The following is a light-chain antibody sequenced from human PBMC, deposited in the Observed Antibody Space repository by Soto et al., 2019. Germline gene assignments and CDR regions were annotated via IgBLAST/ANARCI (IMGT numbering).Light chain of an antibody. V-gene: IGKV1-33*01. CDR2: HAS. Sequence: DLQMTQSPSSLSASVGDRVTITCQASQDISNYLNWYQQKPGKAPNLLIYHASNLETGVPSRFSGSGSGTDFTFTISSLQPEDIATYYCQQYDNLPSYTFGQGTKLEIK. J-gene: IGKJ2*01. CDR1: QDISNY. CDR3: QQYDNLPSYT.